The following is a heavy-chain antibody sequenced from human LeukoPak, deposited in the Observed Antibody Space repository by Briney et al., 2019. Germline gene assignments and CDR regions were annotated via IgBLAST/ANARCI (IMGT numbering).Heavy chain of an antibody. V-gene: IGHV3-33*06. Sequence: GGSLRLSCAASGFTFSSCGIHWVRQAPGKGLEWVAVIWYDGTNKYYADSVKGRFTISRDNSKNTVYLQMNSLRAEDTAVYYCAKDRGDGYKGFDYWGQGTLVTVA. CDR2: IWYDGTNK. J-gene: IGHJ4*02. CDR1: GFTFSSCG. D-gene: IGHD5-24*01. CDR3: AKDRGDGYKGFDY.